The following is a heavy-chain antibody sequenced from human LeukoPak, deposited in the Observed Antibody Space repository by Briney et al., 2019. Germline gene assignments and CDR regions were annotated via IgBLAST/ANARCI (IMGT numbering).Heavy chain of an antibody. Sequence: GGSLRLSCAASGFTVSSDYMSWVRQAPGKGLEWLSQIWSDGNNKYYADTVRGRFTISRDTSKNTLYLEMNSLRAEDTAIYYCARDGQQSSPYAYDYWGQGTLVTVSS. CDR2: IWSDGNNK. CDR1: GFTVSSDY. V-gene: IGHV3-33*08. J-gene: IGHJ4*02. D-gene: IGHD2-2*01. CDR3: ARDGQQSSPYAYDY.